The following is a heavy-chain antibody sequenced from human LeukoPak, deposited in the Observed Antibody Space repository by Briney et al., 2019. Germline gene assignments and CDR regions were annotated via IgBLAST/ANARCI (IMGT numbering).Heavy chain of an antibody. J-gene: IGHJ5*02. V-gene: IGHV1-18*01. D-gene: IGHD3-16*01. Sequence: ASVKVSRKASGYTFTSYGISWVRQAPGQGLEWMGWISAYNGNINYAQKLQGRVTMTTDTSTSTAYMELRSLRSDDTAVYYCASSPHSRGESSPPGDNWFDPWGQGTLVTVSS. CDR2: ISAYNGNI. CDR1: GYTFTSYG. CDR3: ASSPHSRGESSPPGDNWFDP.